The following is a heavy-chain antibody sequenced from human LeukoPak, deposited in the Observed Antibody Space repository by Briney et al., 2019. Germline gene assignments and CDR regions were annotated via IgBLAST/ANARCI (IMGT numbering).Heavy chain of an antibody. D-gene: IGHD2-21*02. CDR1: GFTFTSYA. Sequence: PGGSLRLSCAASGFTFTSYAMSWVRQTPLKGLEGVAALSASGTATYYTNSVKGRFTISRDISKNTLSLQMNSLRADDTAVYYCAKALDSYCSGGDSYSRYYHGMDVWGQGTTVTVSS. J-gene: IGHJ6*02. CDR2: LSASGTAT. V-gene: IGHV3-23*01. CDR3: AKALDSYCSGGDSYSRYYHGMDV.